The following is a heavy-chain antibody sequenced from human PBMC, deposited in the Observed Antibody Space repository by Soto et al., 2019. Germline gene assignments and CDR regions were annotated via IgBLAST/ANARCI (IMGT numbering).Heavy chain of an antibody. CDR2: IYWDDSK. D-gene: IGHD1-26*01. V-gene: IGHV2-5*02. J-gene: IGHJ5*02. CDR1: GFSLTTDRVG. Sequence: QITLKESGPTLVKPTQTLTLTCTFSGFSLTTDRVGVGWIRQPPGEALEWLAVIYWDDSKTYRPSLESRLTITKDTSKNQVALTMTNMDSLDTATYYSAHAYGGRSLSWGQGTLVTVSS. CDR3: AHAYGGRSLS.